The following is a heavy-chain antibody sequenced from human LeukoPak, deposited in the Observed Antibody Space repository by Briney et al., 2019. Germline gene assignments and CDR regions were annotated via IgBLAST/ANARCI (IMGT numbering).Heavy chain of an antibody. CDR2: ISGSGGST. V-gene: IGHV3-23*01. CDR3: AKGGYDILTGYYNDAFDI. Sequence: PGGSLRLSCAASGFTFSSYAMSWVRQAPGKGLEWVSAISGSGGSTYYADSVKGRFTISRDNSKNTLYLQMNSLRAEDTAVYYCAKGGYDILTGYYNDAFDIWGQGTMVTVSS. D-gene: IGHD3-9*01. CDR1: GFTFSSYA. J-gene: IGHJ3*02.